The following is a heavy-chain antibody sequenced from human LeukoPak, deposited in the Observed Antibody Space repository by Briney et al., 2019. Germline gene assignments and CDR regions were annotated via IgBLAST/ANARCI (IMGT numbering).Heavy chain of an antibody. CDR2: ISAYNGNT. CDR3: ARSPYYYDSSRPGFDY. D-gene: IGHD3-22*01. V-gene: IGHV1-18*01. CDR1: GYTFTSYG. J-gene: IGHJ4*02. Sequence: GASVKVSCKASGYTFTSYGISWVRQAPGRGLEWMGWISAYNGNTNYAQKLQGRVTMTTDTSTSTAYMELRSLRSDDTAVYYCARSPYYYDSSRPGFDYWGQGTLVTVSS.